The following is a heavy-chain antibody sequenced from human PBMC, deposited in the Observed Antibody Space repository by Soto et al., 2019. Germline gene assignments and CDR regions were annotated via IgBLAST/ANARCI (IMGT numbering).Heavy chain of an antibody. V-gene: IGHV4-34*01. CDR2: INHSGST. D-gene: IGHD3-10*01. CDR1: GGSFSGYY. J-gene: IGHJ4*02. CDR3: ALRITMVRGVREFDY. Sequence: SETLSLTCAVYGGSFSGYYWSWIRQPPGKGLEWIGEINHSGSTNYNPSLKSRVTISVDTSKNPFSLKLSSVTAADTAVYYCALRITMVRGVREFDYWGQGTLVTVSS.